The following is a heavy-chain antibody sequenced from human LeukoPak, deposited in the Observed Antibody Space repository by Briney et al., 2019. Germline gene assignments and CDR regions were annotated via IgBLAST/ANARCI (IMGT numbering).Heavy chain of an antibody. CDR2: ISYDGSNK. CDR1: GFTFSSYG. D-gene: IGHD3-3*01. Sequence: GGSLRLSCAASGFTFSSYGMHWVRQAPGKGLEWVAVISYDGSNKYYADSVKGRFTISRDNSKNTLYLQMNSLRAEDTAVYYCAKEGEGFWSGPTYSNFDYWGQGTLVTVSS. J-gene: IGHJ4*02. CDR3: AKEGEGFWSGPTYSNFDY. V-gene: IGHV3-30*18.